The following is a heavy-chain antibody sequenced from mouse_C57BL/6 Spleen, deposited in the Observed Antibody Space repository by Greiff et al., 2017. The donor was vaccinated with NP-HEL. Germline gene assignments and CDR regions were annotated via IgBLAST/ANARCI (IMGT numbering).Heavy chain of an antibody. CDR1: GFTFSDYY. D-gene: IGHD1-1*01. CDR2: INYDGSST. J-gene: IGHJ4*01. Sequence: EVKLMESEGGLVQPGSSMKLSCTASGFTFSDYYMAWVRQVPEKGLEWVANINYDGSSTYYLDSLKSRFIISRDNAKNILYLQMSSLKSEDTATYYCARETVVASYYYAMDYWGQGTSVTVSS. CDR3: ARETVVASYYYAMDY. V-gene: IGHV5-16*01.